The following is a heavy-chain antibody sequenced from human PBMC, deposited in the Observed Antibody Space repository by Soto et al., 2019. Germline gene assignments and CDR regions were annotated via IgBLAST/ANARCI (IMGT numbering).Heavy chain of an antibody. Sequence: SETLSLTCTVSGGSITYYYWNWIRQPPGKGLEWIGFIHYTGSTNYNPSLKSRVTISVDTSNNQFSLKLSSVTAADTAVYYCARLEGLATISYYFDFWGQGALVTVSS. V-gene: IGHV4-59*08. CDR2: IHYTGST. CDR3: ARLEGLATISYYFDF. J-gene: IGHJ4*02. D-gene: IGHD3-9*01. CDR1: GGSITYYY.